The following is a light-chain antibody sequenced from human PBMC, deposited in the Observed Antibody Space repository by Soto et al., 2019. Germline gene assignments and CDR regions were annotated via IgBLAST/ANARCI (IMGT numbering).Light chain of an antibody. V-gene: IGLV4-69*01. CDR2: LNSDGSH. CDR3: QNWGTGSWV. J-gene: IGLJ3*02. CDR1: SGHNTYA. Sequence: QSVLTQSPSASASLGASVKLTCTLSSGHNTYAIAWHQQQPEKGTRYLMKLNSDGSHSKGDVIPDRFSGSSSGAERYLTISILEYEDEADYYWQNWGTGSWVFGGGTKLTVL.